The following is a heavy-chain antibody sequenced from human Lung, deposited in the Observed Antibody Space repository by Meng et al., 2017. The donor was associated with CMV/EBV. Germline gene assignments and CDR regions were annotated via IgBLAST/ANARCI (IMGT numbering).Heavy chain of an antibody. CDR2: INSDGSNT. V-gene: IGHV3-74*03. J-gene: IGHJ4*02. CDR1: GFTLSNYR. CDR3: AREKAGTRHFDY. Sequence: GESLKISCAASGFTLSNYRMHWVRQPPGEGLVWVSRINSDGSNTTYADFVKGRFTISRDNAKNTLYVQMNSLTVEDTAVYYCAREKAGTRHFDYWGQGTLVTVSS. D-gene: IGHD6-19*01.